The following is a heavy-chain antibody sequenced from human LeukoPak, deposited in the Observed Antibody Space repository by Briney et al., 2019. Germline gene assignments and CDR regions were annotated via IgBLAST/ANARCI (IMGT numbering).Heavy chain of an antibody. CDR3: ARGYCTSTNCNNWFDP. V-gene: IGHV3-23*01. J-gene: IGHJ5*02. D-gene: IGHD2-2*01. CDR1: GFTFSSDA. Sequence: PGGSLRLSCAASGFTFSSDAMSWVRQGPGEGLEWVSAISGGGDMTHYTDSVKGRFTISRDNSRNVLYLQMNSLRADDAAIYYCARGYCTSTNCNNWFDPWGQGALVTVSS. CDR2: ISGGGDMT.